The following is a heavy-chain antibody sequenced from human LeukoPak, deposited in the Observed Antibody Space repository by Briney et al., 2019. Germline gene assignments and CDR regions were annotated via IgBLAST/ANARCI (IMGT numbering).Heavy chain of an antibody. V-gene: IGHV3-30-3*01. CDR2: ISYDGSNK. CDR1: GFTFSSYA. J-gene: IGHJ4*02. CDR3: ARGGYYYDSSGHPDYFDY. D-gene: IGHD3-22*01. Sequence: PGGSLSLSCAASGFTFSSYAMHWVRQAPGKGLEWVAVISYDGSNKYYADSVKGRFTISRDNSKNTLYLQMNSLRAEDTAVYYCARGGYYYDSSGHPDYFDYWGQGTLVTVSS.